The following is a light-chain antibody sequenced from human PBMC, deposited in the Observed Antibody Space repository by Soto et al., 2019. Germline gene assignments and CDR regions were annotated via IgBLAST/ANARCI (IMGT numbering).Light chain of an antibody. CDR1: SSDVGGYNY. J-gene: IGLJ1*01. V-gene: IGLV2-14*03. CDR3: SSYTASSTLL. Sequence: QSVLTQPASVSGSPGQSITISCTGTSSDVGGYNYVSWSQQHPGKAPKLLTSEVSNRPSGVSNRFSGSKSGNTASLTISGLQADDEADYYCSSYTASSTLLFGTGTKVTVL. CDR2: EVS.